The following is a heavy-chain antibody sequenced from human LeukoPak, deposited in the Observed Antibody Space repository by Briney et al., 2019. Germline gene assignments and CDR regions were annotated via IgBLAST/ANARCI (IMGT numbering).Heavy chain of an antibody. CDR2: ISYDGSNK. CDR1: GFTFSSYA. Sequence: GGSLTLSCAGSGFTFSSYAMHWVRQAPGKGLEWVAVISYDGSNKYYADSVKGRFTISRDNFKNTVYLQMNSLRVEDTAVYYCTDTVAGWGQGTLVTVSS. J-gene: IGHJ4*02. V-gene: IGHV3-30*01. CDR3: TDTVAG. D-gene: IGHD5-12*01.